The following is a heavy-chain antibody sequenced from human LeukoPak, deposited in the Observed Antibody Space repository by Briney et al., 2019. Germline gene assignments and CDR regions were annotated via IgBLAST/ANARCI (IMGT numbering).Heavy chain of an antibody. CDR2: ISHDGNNE. Sequence: PGGSLRLSCAASGFTFSNYAVHWVRQAPGKGLEWVAVISHDGNNEYYADSVKGRFTISRDNAKNSLYLQMNSLRDEDTAVYYCARTNNVEPLMYAVDYWGQGTLVTVSS. CDR3: ARTNNVEPLMYAVDY. J-gene: IGHJ4*02. D-gene: IGHD2-8*01. V-gene: IGHV3-30*04. CDR1: GFTFSNYA.